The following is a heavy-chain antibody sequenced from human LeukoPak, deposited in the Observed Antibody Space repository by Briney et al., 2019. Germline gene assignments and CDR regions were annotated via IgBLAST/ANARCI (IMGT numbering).Heavy chain of an antibody. CDR2: INHSGST. D-gene: IGHD2-2*01. Sequence: SETLSLTCAVYGGSFSGYYWSWIRQPPGKGLEWIGEINHSGSTGYNPSLKSRATISVDTSKNQFSLRLSSVTAADTAVYYCARRRCSSTSCYRRSPLNWFDPWGQGTLVTVSS. V-gene: IGHV4-34*01. CDR3: ARRRCSSTSCYRRSPLNWFDP. J-gene: IGHJ5*02. CDR1: GGSFSGYY.